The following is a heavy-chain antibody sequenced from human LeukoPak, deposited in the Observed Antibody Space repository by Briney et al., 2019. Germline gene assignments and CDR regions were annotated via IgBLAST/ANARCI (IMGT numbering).Heavy chain of an antibody. CDR1: GYTFTSDG. Sequence: ASVKVSCKASGYTFTSDGISWVRQAPGQGLEWMGWISAYNGNTNYAQKLQGRVTMTTDTSTSTAYMELRSLRSDDTAVYYCARHEGPGEYNWFDPWGQGPLVTVSS. V-gene: IGHV1-18*01. CDR3: ARHEGPGEYNWFDP. D-gene: IGHD4-17*01. J-gene: IGHJ5*02. CDR2: ISAYNGNT.